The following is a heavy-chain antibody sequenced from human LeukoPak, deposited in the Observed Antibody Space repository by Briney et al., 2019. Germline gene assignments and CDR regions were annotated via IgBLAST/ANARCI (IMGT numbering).Heavy chain of an antibody. Sequence: SQTLSLTCTVSGGSISSGSYYWSWIRQPAGKGLEWIGRIYTSGSTNYNPSLKSRVTISVDTSKNQFSLKLSSVTAADTAVCYCARQDQKYYYDSSGYYYEGGFDYWGQGTLVTVSS. V-gene: IGHV4-61*02. D-gene: IGHD3-22*01. CDR2: IYTSGST. J-gene: IGHJ4*02. CDR3: ARQDQKYYYDSSGYYYEGGFDY. CDR1: GGSISSGSYY.